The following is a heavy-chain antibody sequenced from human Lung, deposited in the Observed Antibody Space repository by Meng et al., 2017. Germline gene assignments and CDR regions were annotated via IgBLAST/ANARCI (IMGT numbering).Heavy chain of an antibody. J-gene: IGHJ4*02. Sequence: VHLLESGGDLVKPGWSLRLSCAASGFYFSNAWMSWVRQAPGKGLEWVGRIKSNTDGGTTEYAAPVTGRFTISRDDSKSTLNLHLSGLRTDDTGVYYCTWDDKAVSDYWGQGTLVTVSS. CDR2: IKSNTDGGTT. D-gene: IGHD3-9*01. V-gene: IGHV3-15*01. CDR1: GFYFSNAW. CDR3: TWDDKAVSDY.